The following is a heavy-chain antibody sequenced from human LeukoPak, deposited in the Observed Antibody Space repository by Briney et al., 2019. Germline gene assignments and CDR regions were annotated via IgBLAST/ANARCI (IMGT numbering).Heavy chain of an antibody. J-gene: IGHJ4*02. CDR2: ITYDGKNQ. V-gene: IGHV3-30*03. D-gene: IGHD3-10*02. CDR1: DLTFRSYA. CDR3: ASPARRITVFGVPFDY. Sequence: GRPLRLSCVVSDLTFRSYAMHWVRQAPEKGLEWVATITYDGKNQYYSDSVKGRFTISRDNSNNTLYLQMNTPRIEDTSVYFCASPARRITVFGVPFDYWGQGALVIVSS.